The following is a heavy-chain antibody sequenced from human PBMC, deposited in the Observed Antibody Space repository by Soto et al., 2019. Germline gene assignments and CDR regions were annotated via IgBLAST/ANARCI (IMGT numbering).Heavy chain of an antibody. CDR2: IHYSGST. CDR3: AATYGDYRDNWFDP. CDR1: GGSVSSSSFY. D-gene: IGHD4-17*01. J-gene: IGHJ5*02. Sequence: QLQLQESGPGLVKPSETLSLTCTVSGGSVSSSSFYWGWIRQPPGQGLAWFGSIHYSGSTYYHPSFKSRVTISVDTSKNQFSLKLSSVTAADTAVYYCAATYGDYRDNWFDPWGQGTLVTVSS. V-gene: IGHV4-39*01.